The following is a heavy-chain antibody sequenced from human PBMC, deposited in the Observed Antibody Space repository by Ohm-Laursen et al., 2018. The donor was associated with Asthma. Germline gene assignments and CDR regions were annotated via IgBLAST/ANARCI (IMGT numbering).Heavy chain of an antibody. CDR1: EFTFSSYA. Sequence: SLRLSCAASEFTFSSYAISWVRQAPGKGLEWVSAISGSGGSTYYADSVKGRFTISRDNSKNTLYLQMNSLRAEDTAVYYCAKGRGYSYTIAGPDYWGQGTLVTVSS. V-gene: IGHV3-23*01. CDR2: ISGSGGST. D-gene: IGHD5-18*01. CDR3: AKGRGYSYTIAGPDY. J-gene: IGHJ4*02.